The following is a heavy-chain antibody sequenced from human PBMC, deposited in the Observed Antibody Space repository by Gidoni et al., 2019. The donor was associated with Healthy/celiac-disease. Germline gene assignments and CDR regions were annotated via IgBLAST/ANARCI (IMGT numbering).Heavy chain of an antibody. J-gene: IGHJ6*02. CDR1: GGSFSGYY. CDR3: AIAPRCSSTSCYGYYYYGMDV. D-gene: IGHD2-2*01. V-gene: IGHV4-34*01. CDR2: INHSGST. Sequence: QVQLQQWGAGLLKPSETLSLTCAVYGGSFSGYYWSWIRQPPGKGLEWIGEINHSGSTNYNPSLKSRVTISVDTSKNQFSLKLSSVTAADTAVYYCAIAPRCSSTSCYGYYYYGMDVWGQGTTVTVSS.